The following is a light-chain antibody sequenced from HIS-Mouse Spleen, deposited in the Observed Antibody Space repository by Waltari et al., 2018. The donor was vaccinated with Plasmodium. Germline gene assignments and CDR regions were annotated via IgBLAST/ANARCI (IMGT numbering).Light chain of an antibody. Sequence: QSALTQPASVSGSPGQSITISCTGTSSDVGSYNLVSWYQQHPGKPPKLMIYEGSKRPSGVSNPFAGSKSGNTASLTIAGLQAEDEADYYCCSYAGSSTLVFGGGTKLTVL. V-gene: IGLV2-23*01. CDR3: CSYAGSSTLV. CDR1: SSDVGSYNL. J-gene: IGLJ3*02. CDR2: EGS.